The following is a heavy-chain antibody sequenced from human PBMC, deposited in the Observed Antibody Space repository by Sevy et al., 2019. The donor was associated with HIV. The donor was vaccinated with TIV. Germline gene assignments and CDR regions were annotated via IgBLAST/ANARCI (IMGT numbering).Heavy chain of an antibody. J-gene: IGHJ3*02. CDR2: ISGSGGSP. Sequence: GGSLRLSCVASGFTFSSYAMNWVRQAPGKGLEWVSSISGSGGSPSYAVSVKGRFTISRDNSKNMRYLQMNSLRAEDTAIYYCAKDLIFAVGEAFDIWGQGTMVTVSS. D-gene: IGHD3-3*01. CDR1: GFTFSSYA. CDR3: AKDLIFAVGEAFDI. V-gene: IGHV3-23*01.